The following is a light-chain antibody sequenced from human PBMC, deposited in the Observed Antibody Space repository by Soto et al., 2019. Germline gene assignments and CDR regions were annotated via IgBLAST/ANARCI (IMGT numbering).Light chain of an antibody. J-gene: IGKJ1*01. Sequence: VLPQYPGTLYLSPGERASLSCRASQSVSSGHLAWYQQKPGQAPRLLLYGASSRATGIPDRFSGSGSGTDFTLTISRLEPEDYAVYYCQQYGHSLWTFGQGTKVEIK. CDR1: QSVSSGH. CDR3: QQYGHSLWT. V-gene: IGKV3-20*01. CDR2: GAS.